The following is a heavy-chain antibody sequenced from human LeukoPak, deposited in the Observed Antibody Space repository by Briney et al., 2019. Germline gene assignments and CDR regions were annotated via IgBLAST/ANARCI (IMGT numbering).Heavy chain of an antibody. D-gene: IGHD3-3*01. J-gene: IGHJ6*03. V-gene: IGHV4-4*09. CDR2: IYTSGST. CDR1: GGSISSYY. CDR3: ARASYYDPPRAYYYYMDI. Sequence: SQTLSLTCTVSGGSISSYYSSWIRHPPGKGLECIGYIYTSGSTNYNPSLKSRVTISVDTSNNQFSLKLSSVTAADTAVYYCARASYYDPPRAYYYYMDIWGKGTTVTVSS.